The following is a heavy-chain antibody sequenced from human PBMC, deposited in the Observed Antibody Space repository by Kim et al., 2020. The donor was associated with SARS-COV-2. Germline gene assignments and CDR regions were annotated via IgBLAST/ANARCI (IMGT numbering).Heavy chain of an antibody. CDR3: ARAGTVGQLGY. CDR2: T. D-gene: IGHD4-4*01. Sequence: TNYNPSLKSRVTISVDTSKNQFSLKLSSVTAADTAVYYCARAGTVGQLGYWGQGTLVTVSS. V-gene: IGHV4-59*01. J-gene: IGHJ4*02.